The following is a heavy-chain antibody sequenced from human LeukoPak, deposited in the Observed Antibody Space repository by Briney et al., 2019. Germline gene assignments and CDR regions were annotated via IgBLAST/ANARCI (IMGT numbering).Heavy chain of an antibody. CDR2: IDPTDSYT. J-gene: IGHJ4*02. CDR1: GYSFTSYW. D-gene: IGHD3-10*01. CDR3: ARRPGGSTYYMHFDY. V-gene: IGHV5-10-1*01. Sequence: RGESLKISCQGSGYSFTSYWISWVRQVPGKGLEWMGRIDPTDSYTNYSPSFQGHVTISADKSISTAYLQWSSLKASDTAMYYCARRPGGSTYYMHFDYWGQGALVTVSS.